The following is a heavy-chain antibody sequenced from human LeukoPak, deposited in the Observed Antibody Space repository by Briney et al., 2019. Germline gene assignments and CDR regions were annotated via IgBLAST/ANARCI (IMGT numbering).Heavy chain of an antibody. CDR1: GFTFSDYY. D-gene: IGHD3-3*01. V-gene: IGHV3-11*04. CDR3: ARDSRYYDFWSGYPPPDY. Sequence: GGSLRLSCAASGFTFSDYYMSWIRQAPGKGLEWVSYISSSGSTIYYADSVKGRFTISRDNAKNSLYLQMNRLRAEDTAVYYCARDSRYYDFWSGYPPPDYWGQGTLVTVSS. CDR2: ISSSGSTI. J-gene: IGHJ4*02.